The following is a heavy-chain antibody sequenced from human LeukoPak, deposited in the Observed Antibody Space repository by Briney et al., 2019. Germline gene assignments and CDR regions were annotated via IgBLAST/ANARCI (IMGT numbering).Heavy chain of an antibody. CDR1: GGSFSGYS. J-gene: IGHJ4*02. CDR2: INHSGST. V-gene: IGHV4-34*01. CDR3: ARGIDSWWPFYQ. Sequence: SDTLSLTCGVYGGSFSGYSWSWIRQSPGKGLEWIAEINHSGSTTYNPSFKSRVTISVDTSKDQFSLKVTSVTAADTAVYYCARGIDSWWPFYQWGQETLVTVSS. D-gene: IGHD2-8*01.